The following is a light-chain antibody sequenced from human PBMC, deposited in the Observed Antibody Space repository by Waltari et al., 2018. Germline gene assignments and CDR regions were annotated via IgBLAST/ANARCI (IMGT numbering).Light chain of an antibody. CDR1: NIERKS. Sequence: SSVVTQPPSGSVAPGQTATIPCEGDNIERKSVHWSQQKAGQAPVLVVYDDSDRPPGIPARLSGSNAGNTATLTIRRVEAGDEADYYCQLWDSRSNHLVFGGGTKLTVL. J-gene: IGLJ3*02. CDR2: DDS. V-gene: IGLV3-21*02. CDR3: QLWDSRSNHLV.